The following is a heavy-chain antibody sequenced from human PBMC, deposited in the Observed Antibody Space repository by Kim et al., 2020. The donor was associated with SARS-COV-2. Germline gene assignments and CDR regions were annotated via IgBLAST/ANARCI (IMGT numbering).Heavy chain of an antibody. Sequence: GGSLRLSCAASGFTFSSYSMNWVRQAPGKGLEWVSSISSSSSYIYYADSVKGRFTISRDNAKNSLYLQMNSLRAEDTAVYYCARVLSGAWGIDYWGQGTLVTFSS. D-gene: IGHD3-9*01. V-gene: IGHV3-21*01. J-gene: IGHJ4*02. CDR1: GFTFSSYS. CDR2: ISSSSSYI. CDR3: ARVLSGAWGIDY.